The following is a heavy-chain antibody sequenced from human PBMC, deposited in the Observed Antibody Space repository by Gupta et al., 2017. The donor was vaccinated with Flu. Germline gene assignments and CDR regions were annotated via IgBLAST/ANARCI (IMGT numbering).Heavy chain of an antibody. CDR3: ARDDYGGSLDS. V-gene: IGHV3-7*01. CDR2: IQQGGYGK. J-gene: IGHJ4*02. Sequence: EVQLVESGGGWVQPGGSLRLSCEASGFRFSNCWMSWVRQAPGQGLEWVANIQQGGYGKGYVDSVRGRFTISRDNAKNTMYLQMNSMRVEDTAVYYWARDDYGGSLDSWGQGTLVSAAS. D-gene: IGHD2-21*01. CDR1: GFRFSNCW.